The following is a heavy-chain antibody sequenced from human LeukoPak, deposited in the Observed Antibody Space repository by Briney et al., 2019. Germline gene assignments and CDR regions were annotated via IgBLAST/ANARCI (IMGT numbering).Heavy chain of an antibody. Sequence: GGSLRLSCAASGFTFVSYWMHWVRQAPGKGLVWVSRINGYGSSTDFADSVKGRFTISRDNAKNTLYLQMNSLRAEDTAVCYCARDAPGNTALDYWGQGTLVTVSS. V-gene: IGHV3-74*01. D-gene: IGHD5-18*01. CDR1: GFTFVSYW. J-gene: IGHJ4*02. CDR3: ARDAPGNTALDY. CDR2: INGYGSST.